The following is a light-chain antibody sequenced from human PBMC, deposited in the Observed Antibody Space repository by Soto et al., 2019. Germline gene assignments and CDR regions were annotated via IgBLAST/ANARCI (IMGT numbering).Light chain of an antibody. CDR1: QSVSSY. Sequence: EIVLTQSPATLSLSPGERATLSCRASQSVSSYLAWYQQKPGQAPRLLIYDASNRATGIPARFSGSGDGTDFTLTISSLEPEDFAVYYCQQRSNWSFGQGTRLEIK. J-gene: IGKJ5*01. CDR3: QQRSNWS. V-gene: IGKV3-11*01. CDR2: DAS.